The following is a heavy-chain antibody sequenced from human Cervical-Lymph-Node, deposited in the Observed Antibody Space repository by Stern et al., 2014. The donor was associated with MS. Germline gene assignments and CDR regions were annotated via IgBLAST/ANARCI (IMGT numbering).Heavy chain of an antibody. J-gene: IGHJ4*02. D-gene: IGHD2-2*01. Sequence: VQLLKSGGGVVQPGRSLRLSCAASGFTFSSYGMHWVRQAPGKGLEWVAVISYDGSNKYYADSVKGRFTISRDNSKNTLYLQMNSLRAEDTAVYYCAKESGYQLLLRFAYWGQGTLVTVSS. CDR1: GFTFSSYG. CDR2: ISYDGSNK. V-gene: IGHV3-30*18. CDR3: AKESGYQLLLRFAY.